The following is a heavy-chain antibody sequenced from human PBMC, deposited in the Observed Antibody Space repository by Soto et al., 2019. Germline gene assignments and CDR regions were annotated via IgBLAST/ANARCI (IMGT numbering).Heavy chain of an antibody. D-gene: IGHD3-16*02. V-gene: IGHV4-30-2*01. J-gene: IGHJ4*02. CDR3: ARQYRYYFDY. CDR2: IYHSGST. CDR1: GGSISSGGYS. Sequence: SETLSLTCTVSGGSISSGGYSWSWIRQPPGKGLEWIGYIYHSGSTNYNPSLKSRVTISVDNSKNHFSLNLSAVTAADTAVYYCARQYRYYFDYWGQGTLVTVSS.